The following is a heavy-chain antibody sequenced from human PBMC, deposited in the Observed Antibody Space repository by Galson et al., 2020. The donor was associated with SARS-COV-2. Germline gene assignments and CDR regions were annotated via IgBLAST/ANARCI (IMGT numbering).Heavy chain of an antibody. V-gene: IGHV4-4*02. CDR2: VYHSGST. D-gene: IGHD3-10*01. J-gene: IGHJ6*03. CDR3: VRSPWFMEPPPLDV. Sequence: SETLSLTCTVSGGSISSSDWWNWVRQFPGKGLEWIGEVYHSGSTNYNPSLRSRVTIAVDKSKNQFSLNLTSVTAADTAVYYCVRSPWFMEPPPLDVWGKGTMVTVSS. CDR1: GGSISSSDW.